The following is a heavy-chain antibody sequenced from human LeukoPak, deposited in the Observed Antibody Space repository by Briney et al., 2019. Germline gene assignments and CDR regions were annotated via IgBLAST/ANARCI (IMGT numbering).Heavy chain of an antibody. CDR3: ARAIPRTIFGVVTQPGHYYYMDV. CDR2: IYYSGST. V-gene: IGHV4-59*01. Sequence: TPSETLSLTCTVSGGSISSYYWSWIRQPPGKGLEWIGYIYYSGSTNYNPSLKSRVTISVDTSKNQFSLKLSSVTAADTAVYYCARAIPRTIFGVVTQPGHYYYMDVWGKGTTVTVSS. D-gene: IGHD3-3*01. J-gene: IGHJ6*03. CDR1: GGSISSYY.